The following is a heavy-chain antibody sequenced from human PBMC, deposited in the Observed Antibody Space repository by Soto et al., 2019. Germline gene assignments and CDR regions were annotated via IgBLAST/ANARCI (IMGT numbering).Heavy chain of an antibody. D-gene: IGHD3-3*01. V-gene: IGHV3-30-3*01. CDR2: ISYDGSNK. J-gene: IGHJ6*02. CDR3: ASPYDFWSGYYTSPYYYGMEV. Sequence: GGSLRLSCAASGFTFSSYAMHWVRQAPGKGLEWVAVISYDGSNKYYADSVKGRFTISRDNSKNTLYLQMNSLRAEDTAVYYCASPYDFWSGYYTSPYYYGMEVWGPGTTVTVSS. CDR1: GFTFSSYA.